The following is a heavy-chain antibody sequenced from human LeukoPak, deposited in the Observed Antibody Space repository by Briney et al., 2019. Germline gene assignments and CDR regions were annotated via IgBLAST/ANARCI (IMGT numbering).Heavy chain of an antibody. D-gene: IGHD2-2*01. J-gene: IGHJ6*02. V-gene: IGHV4-31*03. CDR1: GGSISGGGYY. CDR2: IYHSGST. Sequence: SETLSLTCTVSGGSISGGGYYWSWIRQHPGKGLEWIGYIYHSGSTYYSPSLKSRVTISVDTSNNHFSLKMNSVTAADTAVYYCARTAAAFYYYGMDVWGQGTTVTISS. CDR3: ARTAAAFYYYGMDV.